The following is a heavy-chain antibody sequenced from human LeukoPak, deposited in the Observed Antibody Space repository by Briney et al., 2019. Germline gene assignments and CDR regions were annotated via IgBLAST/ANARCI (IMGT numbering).Heavy chain of an antibody. CDR2: ISGSGGSA. CDR1: GFTFSGYA. Sequence: GRSLRLSCAASGFTFSGYAMSWVRQAPGKGLEWVSTISGSGGSAYYADSVKGRFTISRDNSKNTLYLQMNSLRAEDTALYYCAREKDSGYYYFDYWGQGTLVTVSS. V-gene: IGHV3-23*01. D-gene: IGHD3-22*01. CDR3: AREKDSGYYYFDY. J-gene: IGHJ4*02.